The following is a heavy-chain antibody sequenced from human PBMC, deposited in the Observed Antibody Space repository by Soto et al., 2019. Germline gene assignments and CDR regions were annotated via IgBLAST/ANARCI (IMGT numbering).Heavy chain of an antibody. CDR1: GYTLDRYY. D-gene: IGHD4-17*01. Sequence: ASVKVSCKAFGYTLDRYYMHWVRQAPGQGLEWMGIMNPGGVIMTYAQRFQGRVTMTRDSSTSTVSMELSSLRSDDTAVYYCTRDSYEDYYFDYWGQGTLVTV. CDR2: MNPGGVIM. V-gene: IGHV1-46*02. CDR3: TRDSYEDYYFDY. J-gene: IGHJ4*02.